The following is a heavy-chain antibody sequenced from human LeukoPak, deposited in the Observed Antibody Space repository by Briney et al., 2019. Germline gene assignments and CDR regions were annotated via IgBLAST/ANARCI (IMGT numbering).Heavy chain of an antibody. CDR3: ARRSDYSDY. Sequence: SETLSLTCSASGGSIRDYYWSWIRQPPGKGLEWIGDAYYSGSTYYNPSLKSRVIISVDTSKNQFSLRLSSVTAADTAVYYCARRSDYSDYWGQGTLVTVSS. J-gene: IGHJ4*02. CDR2: AYYSGST. V-gene: IGHV4-59*08. CDR1: GGSIRDYY.